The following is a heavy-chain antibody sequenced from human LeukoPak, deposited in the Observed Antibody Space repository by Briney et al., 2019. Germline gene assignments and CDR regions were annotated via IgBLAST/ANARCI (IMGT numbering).Heavy chain of an antibody. V-gene: IGHV3-66*02. CDR2: IYSGGSR. D-gene: IGHD3-3*01. Sequence: GGSLRLSCAASGFTVSTGYMNWVRQARGKGLVGGSVIYSGGSRYYADCVKGRFTISRDYSENTLYLQMDSLRVEDTAVYYCARGRFLDNWGQGALVTVSS. CDR3: ARGRFLDN. CDR1: GFTVSTGY. J-gene: IGHJ1*01.